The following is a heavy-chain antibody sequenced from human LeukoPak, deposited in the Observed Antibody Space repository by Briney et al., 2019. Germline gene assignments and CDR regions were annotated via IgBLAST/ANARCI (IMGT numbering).Heavy chain of an antibody. CDR3: ASSVWAYDDYYFDY. CDR2: IKQDGSEK. J-gene: IGHJ4*02. Sequence: GGSLRLSCAASGFTFSRYWMSWVRQAPGKGLEWVANIKQDGSEKYYLDSVKGRFTISRDNSKNSLSLLMNSLRAEDTAVYYCASSVWAYDDYYFDYWGQGTLVTVPS. D-gene: IGHD4-17*01. V-gene: IGHV3-7*01. CDR1: GFTFSRYW.